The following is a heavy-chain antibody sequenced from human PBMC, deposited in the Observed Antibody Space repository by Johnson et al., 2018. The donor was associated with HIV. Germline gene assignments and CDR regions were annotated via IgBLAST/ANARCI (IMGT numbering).Heavy chain of an antibody. CDR2: IKQDGSEK. D-gene: IGHD5-18*01. CDR3: AKDRTIHDAFDI. Sequence: VQLVESGGGVVQPGRSLRLSCAASGFTFSSYWMSWVRQAPGKGLEWVANIKQDGSEKYYVDSVKGRFTISRDNAKNSLYLQMNSLRAEDTAVYYCAKDRTIHDAFDIWGQGTMVTVSS. J-gene: IGHJ3*02. V-gene: IGHV3-7*01. CDR1: GFTFSSYW.